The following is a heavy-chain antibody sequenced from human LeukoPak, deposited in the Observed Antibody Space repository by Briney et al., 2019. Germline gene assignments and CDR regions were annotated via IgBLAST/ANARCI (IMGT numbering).Heavy chain of an antibody. CDR2: IYHSGST. CDR3: AGGIAVTYFDY. J-gene: IGHJ4*02. D-gene: IGHD4-17*01. CDR1: GYSISSGYY. V-gene: IGHV4-38-2*02. Sequence: SETLSLTCTVSGYSISSGYYWGWIRQPPGKGLEWIGSIYHSGSTYYNSSLKSRVTISVDTSKNQFSLKLSSVTAADTAVYYCAGGIAVTYFDYWGQGTLVTVSS.